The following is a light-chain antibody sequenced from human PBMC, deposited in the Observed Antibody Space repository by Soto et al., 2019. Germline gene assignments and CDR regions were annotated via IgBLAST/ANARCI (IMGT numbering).Light chain of an antibody. Sequence: VLTQSPATLSLFPGERATLSCRASQSVGSSLAWYQHKPGQAPRLLLYDASNRAAGIPARFSGSGSGTDFTLTISSLEPEDFAVYYCQQRSNWITFGQGTRL. J-gene: IGKJ5*01. V-gene: IGKV3-11*01. CDR3: QQRSNWIT. CDR2: DAS. CDR1: QSVGSS.